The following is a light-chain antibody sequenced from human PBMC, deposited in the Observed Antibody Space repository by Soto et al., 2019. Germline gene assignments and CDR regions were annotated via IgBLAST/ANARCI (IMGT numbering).Light chain of an antibody. CDR3: QHRSIWPVS. J-gene: IGKJ5*01. CDR1: QSVSSY. Sequence: EIVLTQSPATLSLSPGERATLSCRASQSVSSYLAWYQHKPGQAPRLLIFDASNRATGIPARFSGSGSGTDLTLTISSLDPEDFAVYYCQHRSIWPVSFGQGTRLEIK. CDR2: DAS. V-gene: IGKV3-11*01.